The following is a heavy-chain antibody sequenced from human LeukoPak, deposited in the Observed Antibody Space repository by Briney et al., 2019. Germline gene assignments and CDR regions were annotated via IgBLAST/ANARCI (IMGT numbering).Heavy chain of an antibody. CDR1: GFTFSNYE. CDR2: ISSSGSAI. J-gene: IGHJ4*02. CDR3: ARDSSPEGFDY. V-gene: IGHV3-48*03. D-gene: IGHD6-13*01. Sequence: PGGSLRLSCAASGFTFSNYEMNWVRQAPGKGLEWVSHISSSGSAIYYADSVKGRFTISRDNAKSSLYLQMNSLRAEDTAVYYCARDSSPEGFDYWGQGTLVTVSS.